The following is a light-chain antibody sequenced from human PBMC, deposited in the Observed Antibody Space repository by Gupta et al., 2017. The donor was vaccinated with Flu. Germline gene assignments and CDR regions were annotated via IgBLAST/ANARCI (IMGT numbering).Light chain of an antibody. CDR1: SSNIGAGYD. Sequence: QSVLTQPPSVSGAPGQRVTISCTGSSSNIGAGYDVHWYQQLPGTAPKLLIYGNSNRPSGVPDRFSGSKSGTSASLAITGLQAEDEADYYCQSYDSSLSGAVVFGGGTKLDRP. CDR3: QSYDSSLSGAVV. V-gene: IGLV1-40*01. CDR2: GNS. J-gene: IGLJ2*01.